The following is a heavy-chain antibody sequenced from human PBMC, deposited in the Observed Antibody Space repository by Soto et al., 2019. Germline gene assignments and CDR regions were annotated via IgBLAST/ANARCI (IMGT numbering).Heavy chain of an antibody. CDR1: GFHFNTFA. D-gene: IGHD1-7*01. V-gene: IGHV3-23*01. CDR2: ISSSGGSR. Sequence: PGGSLRLSCAASGFHFNTFAMSLIRQAPGKGLEWVSHISSSGGSRDYADSVRGRFTISRDNSKNVLFLQMNRLRADDTDTYYCAKDPPSPWNYNWVDPWGKGTLFTVSS. CDR3: AKDPPSPWNYNWVDP. J-gene: IGHJ5*02.